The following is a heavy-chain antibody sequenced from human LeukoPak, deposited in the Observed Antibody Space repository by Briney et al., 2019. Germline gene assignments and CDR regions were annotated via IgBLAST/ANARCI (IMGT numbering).Heavy chain of an antibody. CDR2: FDPEDGET. CDR1: GYTLTELS. CDR3: ATPPEFYFGPGRPLDY. Sequence: ASVKVSCKVSGYTLTELSMHWVRQAPGKGLEWMGGFDPEDGETIYAQKFQGRVTMTEDTSTDTAYMELTSLRSEDTAVYYCATPPEFYFGPGRPLDYGGKETLVTVSS. D-gene: IGHD3-10*01. J-gene: IGHJ4*02. V-gene: IGHV1-24*01.